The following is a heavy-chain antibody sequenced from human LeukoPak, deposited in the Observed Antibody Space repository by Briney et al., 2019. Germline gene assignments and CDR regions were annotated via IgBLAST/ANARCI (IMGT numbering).Heavy chain of an antibody. Sequence: GGSLRLSCAASGFTFSSYAMHWVRQAPGKGLEWVAVISYDGSNKYYADSVKGRFTISRDNSKNTLYLQMNSLRAEDTAVYYCARDRTSFDYWGQGTLVTVSS. V-gene: IGHV3-30*04. CDR1: GFTFSSYA. CDR2: ISYDGSNK. CDR3: ARDRTSFDY. D-gene: IGHD2-2*01. J-gene: IGHJ4*02.